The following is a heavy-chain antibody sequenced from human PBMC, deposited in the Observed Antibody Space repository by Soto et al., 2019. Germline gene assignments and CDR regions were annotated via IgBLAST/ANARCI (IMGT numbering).Heavy chain of an antibody. CDR3: ARGDPVFIQH. CDR1: GGSISSGGYS. Sequence: SETLSLTCAVSGGSISSGGYSWSWIRQPPGKGLEWIGYIYHSGSTYYNPSLKSRVTISVDRSKNQFSLKLSPVTAADTAVYYCARGDPVFIQHWGRGTLVTVSS. CDR2: IYHSGST. V-gene: IGHV4-30-2*01. J-gene: IGHJ1*01. D-gene: IGHD3-10*01.